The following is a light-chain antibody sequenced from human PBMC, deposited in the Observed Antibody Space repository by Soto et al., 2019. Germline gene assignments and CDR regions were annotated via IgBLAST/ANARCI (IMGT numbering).Light chain of an antibody. CDR1: QRVNNY. Sequence: DVQMTQSPSSLSASVGDRVTMTCRASQRVNNYLNWYQQKPGEAPKLLISAASSWQIGVPSRFGGSGSGTDFTLAISGLQPEDFAIYYCQQSYITPWTFGQGTKVDIK. J-gene: IGKJ1*01. V-gene: IGKV1-39*01. CDR3: QQSYITPWT. CDR2: AAS.